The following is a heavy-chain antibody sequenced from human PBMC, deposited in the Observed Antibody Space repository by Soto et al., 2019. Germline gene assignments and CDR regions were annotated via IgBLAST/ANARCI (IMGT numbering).Heavy chain of an antibody. V-gene: IGHV4-59*01. J-gene: IGHJ4*02. CDR1: GGSISSYY. CDR3: ARGLVRFDY. CDR2: IYYSGST. D-gene: IGHD6-19*01. Sequence: QVQLQESGPGLVKPSETLSLTCTVSGGSISSYYWSWIRQPPGKGLEWIGYIYYSGSTNYNPSLNSRVTISVDTSKNQFSLKLSSVTAADTAVYYCARGLVRFDYWGQGTLVTVSS.